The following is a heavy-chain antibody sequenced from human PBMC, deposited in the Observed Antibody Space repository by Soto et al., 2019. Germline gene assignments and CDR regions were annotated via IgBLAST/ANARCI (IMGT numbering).Heavy chain of an antibody. CDR2: MSISGEKT. Sequence: LRLSCAASGFIFSDYSMAWVRQTPEKGLEWVSGMSISGEKTFYADSVNGRFTVSRDSSKNTVYLQMNSLRVEDTAVYYCARWSGYGDLWGQGTLVTVSS. J-gene: IGHJ4*02. CDR3: ARWSGYGDL. D-gene: IGHD5-12*01. V-gene: IGHV3-23*01. CDR1: GFIFSDYS.